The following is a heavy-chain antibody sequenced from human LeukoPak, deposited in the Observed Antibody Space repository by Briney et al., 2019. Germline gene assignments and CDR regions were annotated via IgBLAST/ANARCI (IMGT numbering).Heavy chain of an antibody. J-gene: IGHJ4*02. CDR2: IKQDGSEK. V-gene: IGHV3-7*01. CDR3: ARGVGLDY. CDR1: GFTFSWYW. Sequence: GGSLRLSYEASGFTFSWYWMGWVRQAPGKGLEWVANIKQDGSEKNYVDSMKGRFTISRDNAKNSLYLQMNSLRAEDTAVYYCARGVGLDYWGQGTLVTVSS.